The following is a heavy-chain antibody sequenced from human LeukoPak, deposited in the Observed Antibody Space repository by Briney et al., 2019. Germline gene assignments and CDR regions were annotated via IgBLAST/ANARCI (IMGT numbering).Heavy chain of an antibody. CDR3: ARGFGYSNNYYFDY. Sequence: GGSLRLSCAASGFTVSSNYMSWVRQAPGKGLEWVSVIYSGVSTYYADSVKGRFTISRDNPKNTLYLQMNSLRAEDTAVYYCARGFGYSNNYYFDYWGQGTLVTVSS. D-gene: IGHD6-13*01. V-gene: IGHV3-66*01. CDR2: IYSGVST. J-gene: IGHJ4*02. CDR1: GFTVSSNY.